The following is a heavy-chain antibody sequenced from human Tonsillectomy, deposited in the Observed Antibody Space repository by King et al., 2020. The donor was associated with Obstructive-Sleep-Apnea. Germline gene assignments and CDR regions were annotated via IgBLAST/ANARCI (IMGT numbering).Heavy chain of an antibody. D-gene: IGHD3-22*01. CDR1: GGSISSSSHY. V-gene: IGHV4-31*03. CDR2: FFYSGST. CDR3: AREEYDSNEAFDI. J-gene: IGHJ3*02. Sequence: VQLQESGPGLVKPSQTLSFTCTVSGGSISSSSHYWSWIRQDPGKGLEWIGYFFYSGSTYYNPSLKSRVTISVDTSKNQFSLKLSSVTAADTAVYYCAREEYDSNEAFDIWGQGTMVTVSS.